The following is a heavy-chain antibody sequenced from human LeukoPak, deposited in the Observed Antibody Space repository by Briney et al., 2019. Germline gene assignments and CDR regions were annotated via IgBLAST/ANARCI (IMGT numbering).Heavy chain of an antibody. Sequence: PSETLSLTCSLAAHSHSPHFRTCIRQPAGKALEWLGRTYNDDSTYYTPSLNSRFTMSLDTSKNLFSLHLESVTAADTAVYFCAREVAVVSTFYFYYYMDVWGKGTTVIVSS. J-gene: IGHJ6*03. CDR2: TYNDDST. CDR1: AHSHSPHF. CDR3: AREVAVVSTFYFYYYMDV. D-gene: IGHD2-15*01. V-gene: IGHV4-4*07.